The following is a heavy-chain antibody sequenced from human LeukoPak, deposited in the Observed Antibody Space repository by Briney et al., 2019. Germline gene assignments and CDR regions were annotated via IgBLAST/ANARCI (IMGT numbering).Heavy chain of an antibody. CDR3: ARERTTYYDFWSGAAEEI. CDR2: IIPILGIA. J-gene: IGHJ3*02. D-gene: IGHD3-3*01. Sequence: RASVKVSCKASGGTFSSYAISWVRQAPGQGLEWMGRIIPILGIANYAQKFQGRVTITADKSTGTAYMELSSLRSEDTAVYYCARERTTYYDFWSGAAEEIWGQGTMVTVSS. CDR1: GGTFSSYA. V-gene: IGHV1-69*04.